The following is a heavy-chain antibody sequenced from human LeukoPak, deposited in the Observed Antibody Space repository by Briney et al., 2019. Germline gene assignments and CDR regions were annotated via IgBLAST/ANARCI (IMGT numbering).Heavy chain of an antibody. CDR3: ARVTTMAIDY. Sequence: GGSLRLSCAASGFTFSTYWMHWVRQGPGKGVVWVSLINSDGSSTTYADSVKGRFTISRDNAKNTLYLQMNSLRAEDTAVYYCARVTTMAIDYWGQGTLVTVSS. CDR1: GFTFSTYW. J-gene: IGHJ4*02. CDR2: INSDGSST. V-gene: IGHV3-74*01. D-gene: IGHD3-10*01.